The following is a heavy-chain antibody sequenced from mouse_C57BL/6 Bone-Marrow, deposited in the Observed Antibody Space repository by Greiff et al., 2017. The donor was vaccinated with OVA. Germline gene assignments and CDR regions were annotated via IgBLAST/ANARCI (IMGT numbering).Heavy chain of an antibody. CDR1: GFTFSDAW. CDR2: IRNKANNHAT. D-gene: IGHD2-3*01. J-gene: IGHJ4*01. V-gene: IGHV6-6*01. Sequence: EVQWVESGGGLVQPGGSMKLSCAASGFTFSDAWMDWVRQSPEKGLEWVAEIRNKANNHATYYAESVKGRFTISRDDSKSSVYLQMNSLRAEDTGIYYCTAGIYDGYYEAMDYWGQGTSVTVSS. CDR3: TAGIYDGYYEAMDY.